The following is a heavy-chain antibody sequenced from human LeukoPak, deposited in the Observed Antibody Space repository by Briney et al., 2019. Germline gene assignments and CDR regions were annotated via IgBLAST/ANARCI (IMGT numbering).Heavy chain of an antibody. J-gene: IGHJ3*02. CDR3: ARGYCTNGVCSGGAFDI. V-gene: IGHV1-69*05. D-gene: IGHD2-8*01. CDR2: IIPIFGTA. Sequence: SVKVSCKASGGTFSSYAISWVRQAPGQGLEWMGGIIPIFGTANYAQKFQGRVTITTDESTSTAYMELSSLRSEDTAVYYCARGYCTNGVCSGGAFDIWGQGTMVTVSS. CDR1: GGTFSSYA.